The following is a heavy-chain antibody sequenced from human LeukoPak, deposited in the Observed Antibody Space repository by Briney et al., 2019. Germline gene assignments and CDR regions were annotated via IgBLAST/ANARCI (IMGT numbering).Heavy chain of an antibody. CDR1: GYTFTSYD. CDR2: MNPNSGNT. Sequence: ASVKVSCKASGYTFTSYDINWVRQATGQGLEWMGWMNPNSGNTGYAQKFQGRVTITRNTSISTAYMELSSLRSEDTAVYYCARVDIVARGYWFDPWGQGTLVTHSS. J-gene: IGHJ5*02. D-gene: IGHD5-12*01. V-gene: IGHV1-8*03. CDR3: ARVDIVARGYWFDP.